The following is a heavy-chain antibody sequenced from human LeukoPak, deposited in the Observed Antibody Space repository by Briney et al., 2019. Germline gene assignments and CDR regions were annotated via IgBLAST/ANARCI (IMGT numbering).Heavy chain of an antibody. CDR2: ISSSGSYI. J-gene: IGHJ4*02. CDR1: GFIFSSYT. Sequence: PGGSLRLSCAASGFIFSSYTMNWVRQAPGKGLEWVSSISSSGSYIYYADSVKGRFTISRDNAETSLYLQMSSLRAEDTAVYYCARDRPTLTGYYPFDYWGQGTLVTVSS. D-gene: IGHD3-9*01. V-gene: IGHV3-21*01. CDR3: ARDRPTLTGYYPFDY.